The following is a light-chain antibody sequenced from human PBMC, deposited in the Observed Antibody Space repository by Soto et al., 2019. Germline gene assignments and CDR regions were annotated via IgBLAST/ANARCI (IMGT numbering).Light chain of an antibody. J-gene: IGKJ2*01. V-gene: IGKV1-5*01. Sequence: DIQMTQSPSTLSASVRDRVTITCRASQYVGTWLAWYQQKPGKAPKLLISDASNLESGVPWRFSGAGSGTAFTLTISSLQPDYFATYYWQQCKSYSTFGQGTKLDI. CDR2: DAS. CDR1: QYVGTW. CDR3: QQCKSYST.